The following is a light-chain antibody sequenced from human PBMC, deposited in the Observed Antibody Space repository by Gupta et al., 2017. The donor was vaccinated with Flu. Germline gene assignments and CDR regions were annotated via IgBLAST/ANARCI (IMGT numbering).Light chain of an antibody. CDR1: QNINTW. Sequence: FTLSASLRDRVTITCRASQNINTWLDWFKQKQGRAPKLLISKASSLEDGVPTRCGGSGSGTQFTLTITNLQADDVASYYCQHDDYYPYTFGQGTKMEIK. J-gene: IGKJ2*01. CDR2: KAS. CDR3: QHDDYYPYT. V-gene: IGKV1-5*03.